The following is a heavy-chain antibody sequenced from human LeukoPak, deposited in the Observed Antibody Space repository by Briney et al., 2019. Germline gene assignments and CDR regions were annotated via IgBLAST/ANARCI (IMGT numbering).Heavy chain of an antibody. CDR1: GFTFSSYA. Sequence: PGGSLRLSCAASGFTFSSYAMSWVRQAPGKGVEWVSAISGSGGSTYYADSVKGRFTISRDNSKNTLYLQMNSLRAEDTAVYYCAKASRFYDFWSGSGLDCWGQGTLVTVSS. D-gene: IGHD3-3*01. CDR3: AKASRFYDFWSGSGLDC. J-gene: IGHJ4*02. CDR2: ISGSGGST. V-gene: IGHV3-23*01.